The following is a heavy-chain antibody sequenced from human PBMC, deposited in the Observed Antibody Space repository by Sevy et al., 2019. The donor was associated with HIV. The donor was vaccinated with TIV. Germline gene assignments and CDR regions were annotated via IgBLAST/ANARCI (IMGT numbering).Heavy chain of an antibody. Sequence: ASVKVSCKVSGYTLTEFSMHWVRQAPGKGLEWMGTFDPEDDERIYAQKFQGRVTMTEDTSTDTAYMELSSLRPEDTAVYYCVTTRDYYENSGSPFDYWGQGSLVTVSS. CDR2: FDPEDDER. CDR3: VTTRDYYENSGSPFDY. D-gene: IGHD3-22*01. V-gene: IGHV1-24*01. J-gene: IGHJ4*02. CDR1: GYTLTEFS.